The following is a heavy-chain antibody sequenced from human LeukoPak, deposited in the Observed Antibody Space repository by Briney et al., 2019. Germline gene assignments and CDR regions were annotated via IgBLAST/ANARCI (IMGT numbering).Heavy chain of an antibody. CDR1: GGSISSGSYY. Sequence: PSETLSLTCTVSGGSISSGSYYWSWIRQPAGKGLEWIGRIYTSGSTNYKPSLKSRVTISVDTSKNQFSLKLSSVTAADTAVYYCARGLLSPWTYYDSSGDAFDIWGQGTMVTVSS. CDR2: IYTSGST. D-gene: IGHD3-22*01. J-gene: IGHJ3*02. CDR3: ARGLLSPWTYYDSSGDAFDI. V-gene: IGHV4-61*02.